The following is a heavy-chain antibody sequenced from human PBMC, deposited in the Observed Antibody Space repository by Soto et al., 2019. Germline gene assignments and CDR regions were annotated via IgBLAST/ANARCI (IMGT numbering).Heavy chain of an antibody. J-gene: IGHJ4*02. Sequence: GGSLRLSSAASGFRFGNYAMSWVRQSPGKGLEWVSGIRGSGGRTDYADSVKGRFTISRDNSKNTLYLQMNSLRAEDAAVYYCAKKNSSGPSDYWGKVPXVPVSP. CDR2: IRGSGGRT. V-gene: IGHV3-23*01. CDR1: GFRFGNYA. CDR3: AKKNSSGPSDY. D-gene: IGHD6-19*01.